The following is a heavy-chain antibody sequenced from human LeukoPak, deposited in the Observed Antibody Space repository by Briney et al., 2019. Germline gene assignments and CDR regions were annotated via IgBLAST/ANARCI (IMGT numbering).Heavy chain of an antibody. CDR3: ATCGYSYGRFDY. V-gene: IGHV3-21*01. CDR1: GFTFSSYS. Sequence: PGGSLRLSCAASGFTFSSYSMNWVRQAPGKGLEWVSSISSSSSYIYYADSVKGRFTISRDNAKSSLYLQMNSLRAEDTAVYYCATCGYSYGRFDYWGQGTLVTVSS. CDR2: ISSSSSYI. D-gene: IGHD5-18*01. J-gene: IGHJ4*02.